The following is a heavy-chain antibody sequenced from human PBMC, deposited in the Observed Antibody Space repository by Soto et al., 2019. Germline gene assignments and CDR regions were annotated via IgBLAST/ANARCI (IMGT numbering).Heavy chain of an antibody. D-gene: IGHD1-26*01. V-gene: IGHV2-5*02. Sequence: QITLKESGPTLVKPTQTLTLTCTFSGFSLSTSRVGVGWIRQPPGKALEWLAVIYWDDAKTYRPSLKSRLTITKDTSKNPVALTMTNMAPVDTATYYCAHAYGGRSLYWGQGTLVTVSS. CDR1: GFSLSTSRVG. J-gene: IGHJ4*02. CDR2: IYWDDAK. CDR3: AHAYGGRSLY.